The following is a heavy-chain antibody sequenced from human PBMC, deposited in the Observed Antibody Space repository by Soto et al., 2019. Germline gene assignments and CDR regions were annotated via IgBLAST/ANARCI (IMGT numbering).Heavy chain of an antibody. D-gene: IGHD5-18*01. CDR2: INPNSGGT. CDR3: ARTRNLGYSYGEIYGMDV. Sequence: QVQLVQSGAEVKKPGASVKVSCKASGYTFTGYYMHWVRQAPGQGLEWMGWINPNSGGTNYAQKFQGWVTMTRDTAISTAYMELSRLRSDDTAVYYCARTRNLGYSYGEIYGMDVWGQGTTVTVSS. J-gene: IGHJ6*02. V-gene: IGHV1-2*04. CDR1: GYTFTGYY.